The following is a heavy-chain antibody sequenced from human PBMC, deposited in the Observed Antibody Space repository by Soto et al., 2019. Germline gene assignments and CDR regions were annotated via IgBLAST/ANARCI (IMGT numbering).Heavy chain of an antibody. D-gene: IGHD1-26*01. J-gene: IGHJ4*02. CDR3: ARLSGSYNDRYFDN. Sequence: SETLSLTCTVSGGSIVRSSYYWGWIRQPPGKGLEFIGSVYYTGITYHSPSLKSRVTISVDTSNNQFSLKVKSVTAADTAVYYCARLSGSYNDRYFDNWGQGTLVTVSS. V-gene: IGHV4-39*01. CDR2: VYYTGIT. CDR1: GGSIVRSSYY.